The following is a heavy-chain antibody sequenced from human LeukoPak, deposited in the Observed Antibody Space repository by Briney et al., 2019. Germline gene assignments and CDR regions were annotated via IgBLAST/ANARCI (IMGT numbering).Heavy chain of an antibody. V-gene: IGHV3-23*01. J-gene: IGHJ1*01. Sequence: GGSLRLSCADSGFTFASYGMSWVRQAPGKGLEWVSFITTNGGRTSYADSVEGRFTISRDNPRNTLYMQMNSLRDEDTAVYHCAIMHGYYDGTGYWVQWGQGTLVTVSS. D-gene: IGHD3-22*01. CDR3: AIMHGYYDGTGYWVQ. CDR1: GFTFASYG. CDR2: ITTNGGRT.